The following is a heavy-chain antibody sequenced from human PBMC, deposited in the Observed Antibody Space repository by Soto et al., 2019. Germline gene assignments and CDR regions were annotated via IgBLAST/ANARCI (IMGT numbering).Heavy chain of an antibody. CDR1: GGSISSGGYY. CDR3: ARAGYSSSFFPNWFDP. Sequence: PSETLSLTCTVSGGSISSGGYYWSWIRQHPGKGLEWIGYINYSGSTNYNPSLKSRVTISVDTSKNQFSLKLSSVTAADTAVYYCARAGYSSSFFPNWFDPWGQGTLVTVSS. CDR2: INYSGST. D-gene: IGHD6-13*01. V-gene: IGHV4-31*03. J-gene: IGHJ5*02.